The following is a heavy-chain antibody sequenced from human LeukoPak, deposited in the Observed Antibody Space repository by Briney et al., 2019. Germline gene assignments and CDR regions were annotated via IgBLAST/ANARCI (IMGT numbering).Heavy chain of an antibody. CDR2: IKQDGSEK. V-gene: IGHV3-7*01. Sequence: PGGSLRLSCAASGFTFSSYWLTWVRQAPGKGLEWVANIKQDGSEKYYVDSVKGRFTISRDNAKNSLYLQMNSLRAEDTGVYYCAREEYCGGDCYTPWGQGTLVTVSS. CDR1: GFTFSSYW. J-gene: IGHJ5*02. D-gene: IGHD2-21*02. CDR3: AREEYCGGDCYTP.